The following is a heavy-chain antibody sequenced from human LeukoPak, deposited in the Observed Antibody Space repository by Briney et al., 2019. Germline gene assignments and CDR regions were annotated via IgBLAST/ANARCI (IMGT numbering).Heavy chain of an antibody. V-gene: IGHV1-2*02. CDR3: ARGIVVVPAAMRWWFDP. J-gene: IGHJ5*02. Sequence: GASVKVSCEASGYTFTGYYMHWVRQAPGQGLEWMGWINPNSGGTNYAQKFQGRVTMTRDTSISTAYMELSRLRSDDTAVYYCARGIVVVPAAMRWWFDPWGQGTLVTVSS. CDR2: INPNSGGT. CDR1: GYTFTGYY. D-gene: IGHD2-2*01.